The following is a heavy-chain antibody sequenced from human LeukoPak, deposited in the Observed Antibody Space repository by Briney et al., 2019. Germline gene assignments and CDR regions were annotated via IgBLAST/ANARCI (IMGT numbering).Heavy chain of an antibody. V-gene: IGHV1-8*01. CDR2: MNPKSGNT. J-gene: IGHJ4*02. D-gene: IGHD1-26*01. CDR1: GYTFTNYD. Sequence: ASVTVSFTTSGYTFTNYDINWVRQATGQGLEWMGWMNPKSGNTGSAQRFQGRVTMTRDTSISTAYMELSSLRSEDTAVYYCARVWGAIDYWGQGTLVTVSS. CDR3: ARVWGAIDY.